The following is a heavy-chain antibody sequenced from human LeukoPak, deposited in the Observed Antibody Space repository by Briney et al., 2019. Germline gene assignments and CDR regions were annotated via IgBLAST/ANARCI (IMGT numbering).Heavy chain of an antibody. CDR3: VRDSSSSFDY. J-gene: IGHJ4*02. D-gene: IGHD6-6*01. CDR2: INRDGSNI. V-gene: IGHV3-74*01. Sequence: GGSLRLSCTASGFTFRSYWMPWVRQAPGKGLVWVSRINRDGSNIVYADFVEGRFTISRDNAKNTLSLQMNSLRAEDTAVYYCVRDSSSSFDYWGQGTLVTVSS. CDR1: GFTFRSYW.